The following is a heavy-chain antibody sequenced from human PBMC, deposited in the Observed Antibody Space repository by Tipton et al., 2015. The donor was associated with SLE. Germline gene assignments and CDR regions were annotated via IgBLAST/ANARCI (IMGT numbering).Heavy chain of an antibody. D-gene: IGHD6-19*01. CDR2: IYYSGST. CDR1: GGSISSSSYY. V-gene: IGHV4-39*07. Sequence: TLSLTCTVSGGSISSSSYYWGWIRQPPGKGLEWIGSIYYSGSTNYNPSLKSRVTISVDTSKNQFSLMLSSVTAADTAVYYCARDRGQWLVDYWGQGTLVTDSS. CDR3: ARDRGQWLVDY. J-gene: IGHJ4*02.